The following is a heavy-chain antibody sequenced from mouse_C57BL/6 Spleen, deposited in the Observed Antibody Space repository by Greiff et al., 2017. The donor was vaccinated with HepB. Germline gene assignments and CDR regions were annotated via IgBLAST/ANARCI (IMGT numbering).Heavy chain of an antibody. CDR1: GYAFSSYW. D-gene: IGHD2-4*01. J-gene: IGHJ3*01. Sequence: QVQLKHSGAELVKPGASVKISCKASGYAFSSYWMNWVKQRPGKGLEWIGQIYPGDGDTNYNGKFKGKATLTADKSSSTAYMQLSSLTSEDSAVYFCARSSYDDDRFAYWGQGTLVTVSA. CDR2: IYPGDGDT. CDR3: ARSSYDDDRFAY. V-gene: IGHV1-80*01.